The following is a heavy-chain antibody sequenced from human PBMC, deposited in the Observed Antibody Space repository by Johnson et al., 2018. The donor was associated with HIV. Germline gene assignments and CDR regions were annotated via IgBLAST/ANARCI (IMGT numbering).Heavy chain of an antibody. D-gene: IGHD6-19*01. J-gene: IGHJ3*02. V-gene: IGHV3-30*04. Sequence: QVQLVESGGGLVQPGRSLRLSCVASGFTFSSYTMHWVRQAPGKGLEWVAVISYDGSEKLFADSVKGRFTISRDNSKNTLYLQMNSLRAEDTAVYYCARTTYSSPGAFDIWGQGTMVTVSS. CDR3: ARTTYSSPGAFDI. CDR2: ISYDGSEK. CDR1: GFTFSSYT.